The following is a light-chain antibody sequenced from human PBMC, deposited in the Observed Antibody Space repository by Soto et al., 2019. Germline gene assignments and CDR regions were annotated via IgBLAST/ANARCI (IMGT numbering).Light chain of an antibody. J-gene: IGKJ5*01. CDR3: QQLFTFPPT. CDR2: VAS. CDR1: QGINYY. Sequence: DIQLTQSPSFLSASVGDRVTITCRASQGINYYLAWYQQKPGKAPNLLIHVASTLQSGVPSRFSGSGFGTEFTLTISSLQPEDLATYYCQQLFTFPPTFGQGTRLEIK. V-gene: IGKV1-9*01.